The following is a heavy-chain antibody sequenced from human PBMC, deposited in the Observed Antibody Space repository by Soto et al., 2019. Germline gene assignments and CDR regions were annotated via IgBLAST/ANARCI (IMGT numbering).Heavy chain of an antibody. CDR3: AKDYVWEWLRYYYGMDV. D-gene: IGHD3-3*01. CDR2: ISYDGSNK. V-gene: IGHV3-30*18. Sequence: QVQLVESGGGVVQPGRSLRLSCAASGFAFSTYGMHWVRQAPGKGLEWVAVISYDGSNKYYTDSVKGRFTISRDNSKNTLFLQMNCLRAEDTAVYYCAKDYVWEWLRYYYGMDVWGQGTTVTVSS. J-gene: IGHJ6*02. CDR1: GFAFSTYG.